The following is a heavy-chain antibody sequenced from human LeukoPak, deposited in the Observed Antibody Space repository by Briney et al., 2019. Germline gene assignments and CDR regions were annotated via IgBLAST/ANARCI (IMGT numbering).Heavy chain of an antibody. D-gene: IGHD3-10*01. V-gene: IGHV4-39*01. Sequence: SETLSLTCTVSGGSISSSSYYWGWIRQPPGKGLEWIGSIYYSGSTYYNPSLKSRVTISVDTSKNQFSLKLSSVTAADTAVYYCARQCSSSTYYYGSGSYYNVIYYYYYMDVWGKGTTVTISS. J-gene: IGHJ6*03. CDR3: ARQCSSSTYYYGSGSYYNVIYYYYYMDV. CDR1: GGSISSSSYY. CDR2: IYYSGST.